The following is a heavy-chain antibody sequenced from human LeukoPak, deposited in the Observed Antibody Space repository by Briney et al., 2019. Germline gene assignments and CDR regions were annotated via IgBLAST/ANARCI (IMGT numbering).Heavy chain of an antibody. J-gene: IGHJ4*02. CDR2: IYYSGST. V-gene: IGHV4-39*07. CDR3: ARPYNGWFGEFYFDY. CDR1: GGSISSSSYY. D-gene: IGHD3-10*01. Sequence: PSETLSLTCTVSGGSISSSSYYWGWIRQPPGKGLEWIGSIYYSGSTYYNPSLKSRVTISVDTSKNQFSLNLTSVTAADTAVYYCARPYNGWFGEFYFDYWGQGTLVTVSS.